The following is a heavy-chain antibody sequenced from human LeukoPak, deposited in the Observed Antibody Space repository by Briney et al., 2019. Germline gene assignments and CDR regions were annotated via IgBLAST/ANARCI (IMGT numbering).Heavy chain of an antibody. V-gene: IGHV1-2*02. CDR2: INPNSGGT. J-gene: IGHJ4*02. CDR1: GYTFTGYY. CDR3: ARVKQLVQSIDY. D-gene: IGHD6-13*01. Sequence: ASVKVSCKASGYTFTGYYMHWVRQAPGQGLEWMGWINPNSGGTDYAQKFQGRVTMTRDTSISTAYMELSRLRSDDTAVYYCARVKQLVQSIDYWGQGTLVTVSS.